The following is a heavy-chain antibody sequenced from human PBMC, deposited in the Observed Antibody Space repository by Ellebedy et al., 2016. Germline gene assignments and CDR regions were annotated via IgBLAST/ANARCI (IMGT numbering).Heavy chain of an antibody. CDR3: ARGFSYAHSNAWYYFDH. CDR1: GFTFSRNG. D-gene: IGHD3-16*01. J-gene: IGHJ4*01. V-gene: IGHV3-33*01. Sequence: GESLKISXEASGFTFSRNGMHWVRQAPGKGLEWVAVIWNDGSNKYYEESVRGRFTISRDNSKNSVYLQMNSLRADDTAMYFCARGFSYAHSNAWYYFDHWGQGTLVTVSS. CDR2: IWNDGSNK.